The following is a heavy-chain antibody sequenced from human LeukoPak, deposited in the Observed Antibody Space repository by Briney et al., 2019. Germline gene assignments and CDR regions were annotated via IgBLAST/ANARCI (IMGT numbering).Heavy chain of an antibody. Sequence: GESLKISCKGSEYSFTSYWIGWVRQMPGKGLEWMGIIYPGDSDTRYSPSFQGQVTISADKSISTAYLQWSSLKASDTAMYYCARLRGSTRYYGSGNWFDPWGQGTLVTVSS. CDR1: EYSFTSYW. V-gene: IGHV5-51*01. CDR3: ARLRGSTRYYGSGNWFDP. CDR2: IYPGDSDT. D-gene: IGHD3-10*01. J-gene: IGHJ5*02.